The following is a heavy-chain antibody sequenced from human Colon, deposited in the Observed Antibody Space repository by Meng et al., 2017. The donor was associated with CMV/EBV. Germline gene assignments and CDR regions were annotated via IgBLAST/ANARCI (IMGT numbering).Heavy chain of an antibody. CDR1: GYTFIGYY. CDR3: ATEVHWERHCTMTNCPT. Sequence: ASVKVSCKASGYTFIGYYLHWVRQAPGHGLEWMGRINPGTGDTDYAQSFQGRVTMTRDTSLNTGYMDLTKLTSDDTAVYYCATEVHWERHCTMTNCPTWGQGTLVTVSS. D-gene: IGHD2-8*01. J-gene: IGHJ5*02. V-gene: IGHV1-2*06. CDR2: INPGTGDT.